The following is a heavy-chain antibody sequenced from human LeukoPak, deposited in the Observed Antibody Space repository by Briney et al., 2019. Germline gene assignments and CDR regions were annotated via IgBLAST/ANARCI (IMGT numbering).Heavy chain of an antibody. D-gene: IGHD2/OR15-2a*01. J-gene: IGHJ4*02. CDR3: AIKRIHGNPFDY. V-gene: IGHV1-2*02. Sequence: ASVKLSCKAAVYTFTYYYVHWGRHPPGQRHECMGWLQPRSGGAGYAQRFEGRVTMTRDTSISTAYMQLTRLTSDDTAVYDWAIKRIHGNPFDYWGQGTLVTVSS. CDR2: LQPRSGGA. CDR1: VYTFTYYY.